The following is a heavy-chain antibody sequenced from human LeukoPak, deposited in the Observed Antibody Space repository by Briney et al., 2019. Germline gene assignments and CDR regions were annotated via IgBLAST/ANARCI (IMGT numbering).Heavy chain of an antibody. D-gene: IGHD1-26*01. CDR2: IYHSGST. V-gene: IGHV4-39*07. Sequence: PSETLSLTCTVSGGSISSSSYYWGWIRQPPGKGLEWIGSIYHSGSTYYNPSLKSRVTISVDTSKNQFSLKLSSVTAADTAVYYCARDNSVGDNAWWFDPWGQGTLVTVSS. CDR3: ARDNSVGDNAWWFDP. CDR1: GGSISSSSYY. J-gene: IGHJ5*02.